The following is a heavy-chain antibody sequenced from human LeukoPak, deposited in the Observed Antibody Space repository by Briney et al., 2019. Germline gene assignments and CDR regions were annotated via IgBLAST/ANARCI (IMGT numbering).Heavy chain of an antibody. CDR3: ARGAIPGRMAAAGKSWFDP. V-gene: IGHV4-39*01. CDR2: IYYNGNT. D-gene: IGHD6-13*01. J-gene: IGHJ5*02. Sequence: SETLSLTCSVSGGAISSGSYYWGWIRQPPGKGLQWIGSIYYNGNTHYNPSLKSRVSISVDTSKNQFSLKLSSVTAADTAVYYCARGAIPGRMAAAGKSWFDPWGQGTLVTVSS. CDR1: GGAISSGSYY.